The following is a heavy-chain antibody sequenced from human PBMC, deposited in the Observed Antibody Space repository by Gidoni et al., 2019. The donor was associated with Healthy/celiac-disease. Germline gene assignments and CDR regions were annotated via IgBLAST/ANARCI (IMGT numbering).Heavy chain of an antibody. D-gene: IGHD5-12*01. V-gene: IGHV3-33*01. CDR1: GWTSSSCG. Sequence: QVQLVESGGSVDQPGGALRRSWAGAGWTSSSCGMHWVRQAPGKGLEWVAVICYDGSNQYYADSVKARFTISRDNSTNTLYLQMNSLRADDTAVYYCARWAVEMATIYYYYGMDVWGQGTTVTVSS. CDR3: ARWAVEMATIYYYYGMDV. CDR2: ICYDGSNQ. J-gene: IGHJ6*02.